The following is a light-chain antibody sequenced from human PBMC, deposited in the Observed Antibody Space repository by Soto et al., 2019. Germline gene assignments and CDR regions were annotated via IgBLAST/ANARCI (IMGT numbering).Light chain of an antibody. CDR3: QQYGSSPLT. CDR1: QSVTSNY. J-gene: IGKJ4*01. CDR2: AAS. V-gene: IGKV3-20*01. Sequence: EIVLTQSPGTLSLSPGERATLSCRASQSVTSNYLAWYRQKPGQAPRLLIYAASNRAPGIPDRFSGSGSGTDFTLTISRLEPDDFAVYYCQQYGSSPLTLGGGTKIVIK.